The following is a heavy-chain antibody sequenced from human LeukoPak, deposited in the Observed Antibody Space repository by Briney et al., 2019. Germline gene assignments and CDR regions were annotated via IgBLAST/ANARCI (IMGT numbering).Heavy chain of an antibody. V-gene: IGHV3-64*01. CDR2: ITYDGATT. CDR1: GFTFSTYA. D-gene: IGHD6-19*01. Sequence: GGSLRLSCAASGFTFSTYAMHWVRQAPGKGLEHVSSITYDGATTYYANSVKGRFTISRDNSKNTLYLQLGSLRDDDMSVSYCARDEAGYSSDWGQGTLVTVSS. J-gene: IGHJ1*01. CDR3: ARDEAGYSSD.